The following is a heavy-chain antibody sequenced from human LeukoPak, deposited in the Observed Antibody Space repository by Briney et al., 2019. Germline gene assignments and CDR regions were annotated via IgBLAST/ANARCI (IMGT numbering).Heavy chain of an antibody. V-gene: IGHV3-21*01. CDR1: GFTFSSYS. J-gene: IGHJ4*02. CDR3: ARFSGSYYNPLDY. D-gene: IGHD3-10*01. CDR2: ISSSSSYI. Sequence: GGSLRLSCAASGFTFSSYSMNWVRQAPGKGLDWVSSISSSSSYIYYADSVKGRFTISRDNAKNSLYLQMNSLRAEDTAVYYCARFSGSYYNPLDYWGQGTLVTVSS.